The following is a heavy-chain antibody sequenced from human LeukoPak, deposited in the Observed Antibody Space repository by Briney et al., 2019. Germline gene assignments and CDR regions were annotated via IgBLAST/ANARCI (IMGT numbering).Heavy chain of an antibody. CDR2: ISGSGGST. CDR1: GLTFSSFA. J-gene: IGHJ4*02. CDR3: AKADTAMALVELFDY. V-gene: IGHV3-23*01. Sequence: GGSLRLSCAASGLTFSSFAMSWVRKAQGKGLEWVSAISGSGGSTYYADSVKGRFTISRDNSKNTLYLQMNSLRAEDTAVYYCAKADTAMALVELFDYWGQGTLVTVSS. D-gene: IGHD5-18*01.